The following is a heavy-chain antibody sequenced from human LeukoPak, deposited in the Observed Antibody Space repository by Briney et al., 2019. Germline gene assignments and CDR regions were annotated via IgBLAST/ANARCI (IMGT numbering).Heavy chain of an antibody. D-gene: IGHD6-19*01. CDR2: IKQDGSEK. Sequence: GGSLRLSCAASGFTFSSYWMNWVRQAPGKGLEWVANIKQDGSEKYYVDSVKGRFTISRDNAKNSLSLQMNSLRAEDTAIYYRARGIIGAGTVGAYWGQGTLVTVSS. V-gene: IGHV3-7*01. J-gene: IGHJ4*02. CDR3: ARGIIGAGTVGAY. CDR1: GFTFSSYW.